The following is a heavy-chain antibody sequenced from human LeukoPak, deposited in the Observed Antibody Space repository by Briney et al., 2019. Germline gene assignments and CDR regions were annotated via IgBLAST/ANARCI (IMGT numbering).Heavy chain of an antibody. Sequence: GGSLRLSCAASGFTFSSYEMNWVRQAPGKGLEWVSYISSSGSTIYYADSVKGRFTISRDNAKNSLYLQMNSLRAGDTAVYYCASTTPRTQFAFDIWGQGTMVTVSS. V-gene: IGHV3-48*03. J-gene: IGHJ3*02. CDR1: GFTFSSYE. CDR3: ASTTPRTQFAFDI. D-gene: IGHD1-26*01. CDR2: ISSSGSTI.